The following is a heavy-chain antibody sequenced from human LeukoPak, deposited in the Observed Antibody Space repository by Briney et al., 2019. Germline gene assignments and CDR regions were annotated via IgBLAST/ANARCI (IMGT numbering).Heavy chain of an antibody. CDR1: GLSFSSHA. Sequence: PGGSLRLSCVASGLSFSSHAMTWVRQTPGKGLEWVSGITGSGGSTYHAESVKGRFTISRDNSKNTLYLQMNNLRAEDTALYYCASRPASETYFAVFVYWGQGTLVTVSS. D-gene: IGHD1-26*01. CDR3: ASRPASETYFAVFVY. V-gene: IGHV3-23*01. J-gene: IGHJ4*02. CDR2: ITGSGGST.